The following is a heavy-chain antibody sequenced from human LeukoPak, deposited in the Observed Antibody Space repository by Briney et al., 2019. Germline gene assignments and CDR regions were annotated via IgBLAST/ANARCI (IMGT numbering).Heavy chain of an antibody. CDR1: GYTLTELS. CDR2: FDPEDGET. D-gene: IGHD3-10*01. J-gene: IGHJ5*02. V-gene: IGHV1-24*01. CDR3: ATPSDPMVRGGWFDP. Sequence: GASVKVSCKASGYTLTELSMHWVRQAPGKGLEWMGGFDPEDGETIYAQKFQGRVTMTEDTSTDTAYMELSSLRSEDTAVYYCATPSDPMVRGGWFDPWGQGTLVTVSS.